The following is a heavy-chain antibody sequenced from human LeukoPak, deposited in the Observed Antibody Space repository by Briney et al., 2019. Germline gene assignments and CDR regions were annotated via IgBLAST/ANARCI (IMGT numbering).Heavy chain of an antibody. Sequence: GGSLRLSCAASGFTFSSYAMSWVRQAPGKGRAGVSAISGSGGSTYYADSVKGRFTISRDNSKNTLYLQMNSLRAEDTAVYYYASARLAGFDYWGQGTLVTVSS. CDR2: ISGSGGST. CDR3: ASARLAGFDY. V-gene: IGHV3-23*01. J-gene: IGHJ4*02. CDR1: GFTFSSYA. D-gene: IGHD2-21*01.